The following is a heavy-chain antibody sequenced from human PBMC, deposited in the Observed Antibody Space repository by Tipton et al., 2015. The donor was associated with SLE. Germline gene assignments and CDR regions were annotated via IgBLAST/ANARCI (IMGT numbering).Heavy chain of an antibody. V-gene: IGHV3-30-3*01. CDR1: GFTFSSYA. Sequence: SLRFSCAASGFTFSSYAMHWVRQAPGKGLVWVAGISYDGSNKYYADSVKGRFTISRDNSKNTLYLQMNSLRAEDTAVYYCAREIREFQLRFHESYGMDVWRQGTTLTVSS. CDR3: AREIREFQLRFHESYGMDV. CDR2: ISYDGSNK. J-gene: IGHJ6*01. D-gene: IGHD2-2*01.